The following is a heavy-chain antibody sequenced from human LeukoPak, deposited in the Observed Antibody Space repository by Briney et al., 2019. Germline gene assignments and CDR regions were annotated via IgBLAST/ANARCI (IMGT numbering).Heavy chain of an antibody. V-gene: IGHV4-59*01. CDR3: ARVLDGYNDYYMDV. CDR2: IYYSGST. D-gene: IGHD5-24*01. Sequence: SETLSLTCTVSGGSISSYYWSWIRQPPGKGLEWIGYIYYSGSTNYNPSLKSRVTISVDTSKNQFSLKLSSVTAADTAVYYCARVLDGYNDYYMDVWGKGTTVTVSS. J-gene: IGHJ6*03. CDR1: GGSISSYY.